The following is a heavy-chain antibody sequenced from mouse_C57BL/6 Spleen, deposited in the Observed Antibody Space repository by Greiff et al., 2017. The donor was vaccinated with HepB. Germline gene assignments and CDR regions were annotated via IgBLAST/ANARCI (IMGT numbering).Heavy chain of an antibody. CDR3: ARAGYYGSIDY. V-gene: IGHV3-6*01. D-gene: IGHD1-1*01. Sequence: EVQLQQSGPGLVKPSQSLSLTCSVTGYSITSGYYWNWIRQFPGNKLEWMGYISYDGSNNYNPTLKNRISITRDTSKNQFFLKLNSVTTEDTATYYCARAGYYGSIDYWGQGTTLTVSS. CDR1: GYSITSGYY. CDR2: ISYDGSN. J-gene: IGHJ2*01.